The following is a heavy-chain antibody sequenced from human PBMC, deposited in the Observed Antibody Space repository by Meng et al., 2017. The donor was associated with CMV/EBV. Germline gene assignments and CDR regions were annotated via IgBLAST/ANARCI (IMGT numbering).Heavy chain of an antibody. J-gene: IGHJ5*02. Sequence: QESGPGLVKPSATPSPTLTCPGGSISSYHRSLIRPPGGKGMGWIWRIYTRGGTNYQPSPKSRVTMSVDTSKDQFPLKVGFVAAADPGVYFCARSMVVAGDWFEPLGQGTLVTVSS. V-gene: IGHV4-4*07. D-gene: IGHD2-15*01. CDR2: IYTRGGT. CDR1: GGSISSYH. CDR3: ARSMVVAGDWFEP.